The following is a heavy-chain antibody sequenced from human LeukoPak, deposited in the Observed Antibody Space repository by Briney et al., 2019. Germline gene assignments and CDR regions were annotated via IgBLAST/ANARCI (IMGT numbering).Heavy chain of an antibody. V-gene: IGHV4-31*03. Sequence: PSETLSLTRTVSGGSISSGGYYWGWIRQLPGKGLEWIGYIYYSGSTYYTPSLKSRVTISVDTSKNQFSLKLSSVTAADTAVYYCARESHGRVLGLDYWGRGTLVTVSS. CDR3: ARESHGRVLGLDY. CDR1: GGSISSGGYY. CDR2: IYYSGST. J-gene: IGHJ4*02. D-gene: IGHD4/OR15-4a*01.